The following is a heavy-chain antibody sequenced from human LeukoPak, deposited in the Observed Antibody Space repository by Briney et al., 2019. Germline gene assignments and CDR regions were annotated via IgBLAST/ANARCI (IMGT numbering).Heavy chain of an antibody. V-gene: IGHV4-59*01. CDR2: IFYNGST. Sequence: SETPSLTCTVSGGSISSYYWSWIRQPPGRGLEWIGYIFYNGSTNYNPSHKSRVTISVDTAKNHVSLSLSSVTAADTAVYYCARQSVDFWTDYAKNWFDPWGQGTLVTVSS. J-gene: IGHJ5*02. CDR3: ARQSVDFWTDYAKNWFDP. CDR1: GGSISSYY. D-gene: IGHD3/OR15-3a*01.